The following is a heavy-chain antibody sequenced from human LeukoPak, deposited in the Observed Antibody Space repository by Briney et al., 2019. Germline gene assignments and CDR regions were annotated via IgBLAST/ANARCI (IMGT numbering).Heavy chain of an antibody. CDR2: IYDSGST. Sequence: PSETLSLTYTVSGASIRSGDYYWSWIRQPPGKGLEWIGYIYDSGSTYYNPSLKSRITISVDTSENRFSLKLSSVTATDTAVYYRARDCSGGSCYGAFDIWGQGTMVTVSS. CDR1: GASIRSGDYY. J-gene: IGHJ3*02. D-gene: IGHD2-15*01. V-gene: IGHV4-30-4*01. CDR3: ARDCSGGSCYGAFDI.